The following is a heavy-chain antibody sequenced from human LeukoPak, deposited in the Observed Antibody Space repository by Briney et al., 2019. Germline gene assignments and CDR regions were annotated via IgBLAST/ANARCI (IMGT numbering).Heavy chain of an antibody. CDR3: ARDIPNYYYGLGPIQAFDY. D-gene: IGHD3-10*01. CDR1: GYSFTTYA. Sequence: ASVKVSCKASGYSFTTYAMNWVRQAPGQGLEWMGWLNTDTGSPTYAQGFTGRFVFSLDTSVSTAYLQIGSLKSEDTAVYYCARDIPNYYYGLGPIQAFDYWGQGTLVTVSS. V-gene: IGHV7-4-1*01. CDR2: LNTDTGSP. J-gene: IGHJ4*02.